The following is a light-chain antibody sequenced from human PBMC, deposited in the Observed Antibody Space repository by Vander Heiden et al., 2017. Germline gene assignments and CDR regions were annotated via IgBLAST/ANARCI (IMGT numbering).Light chain of an antibody. Sequence: DIQMTQSPSSLSASVGDRVTITCRASQSISNYLNWYQHKPGKAPNLLIYGASSLQSGVPSTFSGSGSGTVFTLTITSLQPEDFATYYCQQSYNSPYTFGQGTKLEIK. V-gene: IGKV1-39*01. J-gene: IGKJ2*01. CDR3: QQSYNSPYT. CDR1: QSISNY. CDR2: GAS.